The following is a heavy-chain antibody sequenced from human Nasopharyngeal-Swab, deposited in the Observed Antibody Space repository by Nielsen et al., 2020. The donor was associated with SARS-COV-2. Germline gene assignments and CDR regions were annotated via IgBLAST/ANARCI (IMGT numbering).Heavy chain of an antibody. J-gene: IGHJ4*02. CDR3: ARDRDLSLPDY. V-gene: IGHV3-23*01. Sequence: GESLKISCVASGFTFSTYAMSWVRKAPGKGLDWVSAISGSGGSAYYADSVKGRFTISRDNSKNTLYLQMNSLRAEDTAVYYCARDRDLSLPDYWGQGTLVTVSS. CDR1: GFTFSTYA. CDR2: ISGSGGSA.